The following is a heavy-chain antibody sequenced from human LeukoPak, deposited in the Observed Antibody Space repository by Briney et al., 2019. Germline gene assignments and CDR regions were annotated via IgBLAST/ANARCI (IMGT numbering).Heavy chain of an antibody. CDR1: GGSFSGYY. D-gene: IGHD3-10*01. Sequence: SETLSLTCAVYGGSFSGYYWSWIRQPPGKGLEWSGEINHSGSTNYNPSLKSRVTISVDTSKNQFSLKLSSVTAADTAVYFCARSPEYGSGTRTLDYWGQGILVTVSS. V-gene: IGHV4-34*01. CDR2: INHSGST. J-gene: IGHJ4*02. CDR3: ARSPEYGSGTRTLDY.